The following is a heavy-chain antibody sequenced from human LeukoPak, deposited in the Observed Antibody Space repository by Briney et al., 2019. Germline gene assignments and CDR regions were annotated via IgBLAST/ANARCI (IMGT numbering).Heavy chain of an antibody. Sequence: GRSLRLSCAASGFIFSSYGMHWVRQAPGKGLEWVAILWYDGSTKYYADSVKGRFTISRDNSKNTLYLQMNSLRAEDTAVYYCAKGGSSGYVYYYYMDVWGKGTTVTVSS. D-gene: IGHD3-22*01. J-gene: IGHJ6*03. CDR2: LWYDGSTK. V-gene: IGHV3-33*06. CDR1: GFIFSSYG. CDR3: AKGGSSGYVYYYYMDV.